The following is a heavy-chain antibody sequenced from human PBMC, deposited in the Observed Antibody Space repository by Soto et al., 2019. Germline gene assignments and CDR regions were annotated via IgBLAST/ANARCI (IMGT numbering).Heavy chain of an antibody. CDR2: IRSKANSYAT. D-gene: IGHD6-13*01. J-gene: IGHJ4*02. CDR1: GFTFSGSA. CDR3: TSGYSSSWYREDY. V-gene: IGHV3-73*01. Sequence: LRLSCAASGFTFSGSAMHWVRQASGKGLEWVGRIRSKANSYATAYAASVKGRFTISRDDSKNTAYLQMNSLKTEDTAVYYCTSGYSSSWYREDYWGQGTLVTVSS.